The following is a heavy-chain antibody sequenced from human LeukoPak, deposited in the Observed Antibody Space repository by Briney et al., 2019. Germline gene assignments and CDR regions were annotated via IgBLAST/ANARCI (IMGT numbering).Heavy chain of an antibody. CDR3: ARDENTDGMDV. CDR2: IWYDGSNK. V-gene: IGHV3-33*01. CDR1: GFTFRNYG. J-gene: IGHJ6*02. D-gene: IGHD2-8*02. Sequence: GGSLRLSCAASGFTFRNYGMHWVRQAPGKGLEWVAVIWYDGSNKYYADSVKGRFTISRDNSKNTLYLQMNSLRAEDTAVYYCARDENTDGMDVWGQGTTVTVSS.